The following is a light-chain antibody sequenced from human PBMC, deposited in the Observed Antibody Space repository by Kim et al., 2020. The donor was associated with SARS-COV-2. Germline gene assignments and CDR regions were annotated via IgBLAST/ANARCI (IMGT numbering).Light chain of an antibody. CDR1: ESVSGS. Sequence: EVVMTQFPATLSVSPGERATLSCRASESVSGSLAWYQQKPGQAPRLLISGASSRATGTPARFSGSGSGTEFTLTISSLQSEDFAIYYCQAYNDWQHCAFGQGTKLEI. J-gene: IGKJ2*02. CDR2: GAS. CDR3: QAYNDWQHCA. V-gene: IGKV3-15*01.